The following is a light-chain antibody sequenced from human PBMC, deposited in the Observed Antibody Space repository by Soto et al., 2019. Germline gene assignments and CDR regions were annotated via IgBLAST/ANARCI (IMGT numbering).Light chain of an antibody. CDR3: QQRSSWPS. Sequence: DIVLTQSPATLSLSPGERATLSCRASQSVSTYLAWYQQKPGQAPRLLIYDASNRATGIPARFSGSGSGTDFTLTISSLEPEDFAVYHCQQRSSWPSFGQGTKVDIK. CDR2: DAS. CDR1: QSVSTY. V-gene: IGKV3-11*01. J-gene: IGKJ1*01.